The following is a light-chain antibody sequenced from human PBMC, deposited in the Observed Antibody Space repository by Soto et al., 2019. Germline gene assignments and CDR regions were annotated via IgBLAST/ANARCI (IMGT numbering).Light chain of an antibody. CDR2: DAS. J-gene: IGKJ2*01. CDR3: QRYDNLPS. Sequence: DIQMTQSPSSLSASVGDRVTITCQASQDISNYLNWYQQKPGKAPKLLIYDASNLETGVPSRFSGGGSGTDFTVTISSLQPEDIATYYCQRYDNLPSFGQGTKLEIK. CDR1: QDISNY. V-gene: IGKV1-33*01.